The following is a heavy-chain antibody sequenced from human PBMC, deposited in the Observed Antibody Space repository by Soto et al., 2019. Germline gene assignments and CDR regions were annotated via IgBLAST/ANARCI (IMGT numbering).Heavy chain of an antibody. CDR1: GFTFSSYA. CDR3: AKSIVAVAGPVDY. Sequence: GGSLRLSCAASGFTFSSYAISWVRQAPGKGLEWVSTISGSGGSTHYADSVKGQFTISRDNSKNMLYLQVNSLRAEDTAVYYCAKSIVAVAGPVDYWGQGTLVTVSS. CDR2: ISGSGGST. D-gene: IGHD6-19*01. V-gene: IGHV3-23*01. J-gene: IGHJ4*02.